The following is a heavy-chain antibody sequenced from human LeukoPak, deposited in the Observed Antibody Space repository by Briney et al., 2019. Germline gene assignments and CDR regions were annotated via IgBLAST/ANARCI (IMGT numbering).Heavy chain of an antibody. J-gene: IGHJ6*02. CDR3: AWCSSTSCPYGMDV. CDR2: ISGSGGST. D-gene: IGHD2-2*01. Sequence: GGSLRLSCAASGFTFSSYAMSWVRQAPGKGLEWVSAISGSGGSTYYADSVKGRFTISRDNSKNTLHLQMNSLRAEDTAVYYCAWCSSTSCPYGMDVWGQGTTVTVSS. CDR1: GFTFSSYA. V-gene: IGHV3-23*01.